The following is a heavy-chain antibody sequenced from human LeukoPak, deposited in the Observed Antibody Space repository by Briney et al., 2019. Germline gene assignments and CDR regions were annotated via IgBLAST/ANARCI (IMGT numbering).Heavy chain of an antibody. CDR3: ASETGGSGSSYYYYYGMDV. Sequence: GGSLRLSCAASGFTFSSYWMSWVRQAPGKGLEWVANIKQDGSEKYYVDSVKGRFTISRDNAKNSLYLQMNSLRAEDTAVYYCASETGGSGSSYYYYYGMDVWGQGITVTVSS. CDR2: IKQDGSEK. V-gene: IGHV3-7*01. CDR1: GFTFSSYW. J-gene: IGHJ6*02. D-gene: IGHD3-10*01.